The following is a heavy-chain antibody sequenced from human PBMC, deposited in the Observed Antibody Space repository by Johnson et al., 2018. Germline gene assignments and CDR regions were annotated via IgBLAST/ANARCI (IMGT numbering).Heavy chain of an antibody. Sequence: QVQLVQSGAEVKKPGSSVKVSCKASGGTFSSYTISWVRQAPGQGLEWMGRIIPILGIANYAQKFQGRVTITADKSTSTAYMELSSLRSEDTAVYYCARKYYYEWDAFDIWGQGTMVTVSS. CDR2: IIPILGIA. J-gene: IGHJ3*02. CDR3: ARKYYYEWDAFDI. D-gene: IGHD3-22*01. V-gene: IGHV1-69*02. CDR1: GGTFSSYT.